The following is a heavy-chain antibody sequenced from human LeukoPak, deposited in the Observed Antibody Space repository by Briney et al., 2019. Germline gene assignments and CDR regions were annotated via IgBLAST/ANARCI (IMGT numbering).Heavy chain of an antibody. J-gene: IGHJ4*02. Sequence: PGGSLRLSCTASGFTFSTFGMHWVRQAPGKGLEWVAVISYDGSNKYYADSVKGRFTISRDNSKSTLSLQMNSLRAEVTAVYYCIGGYYQATYWGQGTLVTVSS. D-gene: IGHD3-22*01. V-gene: IGHV3-30*03. CDR1: GFTFSTFG. CDR2: ISYDGSNK. CDR3: IGGYYQATY.